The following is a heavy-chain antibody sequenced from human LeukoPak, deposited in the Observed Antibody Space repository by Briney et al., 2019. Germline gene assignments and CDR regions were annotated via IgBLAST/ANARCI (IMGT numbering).Heavy chain of an antibody. J-gene: IGHJ6*02. D-gene: IGHD2-15*01. V-gene: IGHV3-7*01. Sequence: GGSLRLSCAASGFMFSSYWMSWVRQAPEKGLEWVANIKEDGSEKYYVDSVKGRFTISRDNAKNSLYLQMNSLRAEDTAVYYCARDRWELLSNSYHYCGLDVWGQGTTVTVSS. CDR1: GFMFSSYW. CDR2: IKEDGSEK. CDR3: ARDRWELLSNSYHYCGLDV.